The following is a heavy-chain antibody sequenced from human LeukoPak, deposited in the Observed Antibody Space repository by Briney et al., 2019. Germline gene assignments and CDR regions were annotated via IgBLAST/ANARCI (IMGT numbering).Heavy chain of an antibody. D-gene: IGHD3-16*01. CDR3: ARGPLWGGESLRGKRYYYGMDV. V-gene: IGHV4-30-2*01. CDR1: GGSISSGGYS. Sequence: PSQTLSLTCAVSGGSISSGGYSWSWIRQPPGKGLEWIGYIYHSGSTYYNPSLKSRVTISVDRSKNQFSLKLSSVTAADTAVYYCARGPLWGGESLRGKRYYYGMDVWGQGTTVTVSS. J-gene: IGHJ6*02. CDR2: IYHSGST.